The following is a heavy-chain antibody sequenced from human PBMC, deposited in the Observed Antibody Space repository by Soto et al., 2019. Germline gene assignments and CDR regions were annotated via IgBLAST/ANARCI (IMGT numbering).Heavy chain of an antibody. D-gene: IGHD4-17*01. CDR1: GGTFSSYA. CDR2: IIPIFGTA. J-gene: IGHJ2*01. Sequence: QVQLVQSGAEVKKPGSSVKVSCKASGGTFSSYAFSWVRQAPGHGLEWMGGIIPIFGTANYAQKFQGRVTITADESTSPAYMELTSLRSEDTARYYCARHRVFDYGEDKWYFDLWGRGTLVTVSS. CDR3: ARHRVFDYGEDKWYFDL. V-gene: IGHV1-69*01.